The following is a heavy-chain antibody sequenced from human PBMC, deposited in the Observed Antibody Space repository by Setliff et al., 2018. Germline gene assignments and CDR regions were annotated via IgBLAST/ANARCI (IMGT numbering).Heavy chain of an antibody. CDR2: ISPYNGDT. Sequence: ASVKVSCKASGYIFNTFGISWVRRAPGQGLEWIGWISPYNGDTKYAQKLQDRVTMTIDTSTSTAYVEVRRLRSDDTALYYCARSPPNRGVGQGHHMDVWGKGTSVTVSS. D-gene: IGHD1-26*01. CDR1: GYIFNTFG. J-gene: IGHJ6*03. V-gene: IGHV1-18*01. CDR3: ARSPPNRGVGQGHHMDV.